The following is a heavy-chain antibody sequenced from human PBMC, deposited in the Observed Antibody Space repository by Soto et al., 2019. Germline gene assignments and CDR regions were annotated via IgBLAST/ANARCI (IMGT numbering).Heavy chain of an antibody. CDR1: GGSVSSGSYY. CDR3: ARGVPGKWIRLLLQDYYYGMDV. D-gene: IGHD5-18*01. V-gene: IGHV4-61*01. CDR2: IYYSGST. Sequence: PSETLSLTCTVSGGSVSSGSYYWSWIRQPPGKGLEWIGYIYYSGSTNYNPSLKSRVTISVDTSKNQFSLKLSSVTAADPAVYYCARGVPGKWIRLLLQDYYYGMDVWGQGTTVTVSS. J-gene: IGHJ6*02.